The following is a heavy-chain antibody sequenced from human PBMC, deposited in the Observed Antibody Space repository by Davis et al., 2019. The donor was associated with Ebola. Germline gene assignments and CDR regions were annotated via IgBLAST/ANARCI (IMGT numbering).Heavy chain of an antibody. CDR3: AGLRLVSFFAY. D-gene: IGHD6-6*01. Sequence: SETLSLTCTVSGDSIDTDYWSWIRQPPGKGLEWIGYVYHTVSANYNPSFKSRVTMAVDTSRSQFSLRLTSVTAADTATYYCAGLRLVSFFAYWGQGALVTVSS. V-gene: IGHV4-59*08. J-gene: IGHJ4*02. CDR2: VYHTVSA. CDR1: GDSIDTDY.